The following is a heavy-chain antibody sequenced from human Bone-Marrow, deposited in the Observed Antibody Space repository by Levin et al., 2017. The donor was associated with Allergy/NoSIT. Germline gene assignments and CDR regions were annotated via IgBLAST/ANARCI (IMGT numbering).Heavy chain of an antibody. V-gene: IGHV1-18*01. Sequence: GSLRLSCKASGYIFPSYGISWVRQAPGQGLEWMGWISGYSGHTNYAQKFQDRVNMTTDTSTSTAYMELRSLRSDDTAVYYCARDVFERMFFGVVTPFDYWGQGSLVTVSS. J-gene: IGHJ4*02. CDR1: GYIFPSYG. CDR2: ISGYSGHT. D-gene: IGHD3-3*01. CDR3: ARDVFERMFFGVVTPFDY.